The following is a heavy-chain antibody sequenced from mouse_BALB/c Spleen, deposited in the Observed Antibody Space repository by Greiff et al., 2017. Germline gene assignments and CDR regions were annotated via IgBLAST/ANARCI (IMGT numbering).Heavy chain of an antibody. CDR2: INSNGGST. Sequence: DVMLVESGGGLVQPGGSLKLSCAASGFTFSSYGMSWVRQTPDKRLELVATINSNGGSTYYPDSVKGRFTISRDNAKNTLYLQMSSLKSEDTAMYYCAREGDYGSWFAYWGQGTLVTVSA. J-gene: IGHJ3*01. D-gene: IGHD1-1*01. V-gene: IGHV5-6-3*01. CDR3: AREGDYGSWFAY. CDR1: GFTFSSYG.